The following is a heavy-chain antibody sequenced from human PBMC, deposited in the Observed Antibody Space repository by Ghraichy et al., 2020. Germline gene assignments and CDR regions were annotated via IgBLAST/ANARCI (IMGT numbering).Heavy chain of an antibody. CDR3: ARDLKDYVWGSYRSFDY. D-gene: IGHD3-16*02. Sequence: ASVKVSCKASGYTFTSYGISWVRQAPGQGLERMGWISAYNGNTNYAQKLQGRVTMTTDTSTSTASMELRSLRSDDTAVYYCARDLKDYVWGSYRSFDYWGQGTLVTVFS. CDR1: GYTFTSYG. J-gene: IGHJ4*02. CDR2: ISAYNGNT. V-gene: IGHV1-18*01.